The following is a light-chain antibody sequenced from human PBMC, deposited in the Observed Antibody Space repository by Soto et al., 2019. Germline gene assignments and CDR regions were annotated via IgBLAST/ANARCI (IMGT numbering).Light chain of an antibody. Sequence: QSALIQPRSVSGSPGQSVTISCTGTSSDVGGYNYVSWYQQHPGKAPKLMIYDVSKRPSGVPDRFSGSKSGNTASLTISGLQAEDEADYYCCSYAGSYTVVFGGGTKLTV. V-gene: IGLV2-11*01. CDR3: CSYAGSYTVV. J-gene: IGLJ2*01. CDR1: SSDVGGYNY. CDR2: DVS.